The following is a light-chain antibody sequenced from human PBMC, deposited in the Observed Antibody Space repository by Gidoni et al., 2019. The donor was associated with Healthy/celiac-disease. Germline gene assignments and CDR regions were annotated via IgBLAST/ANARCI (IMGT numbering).Light chain of an antibody. Sequence: SYVLPQPPSVSVAPGQTARITGGGKNIGSKSVHWYQQKPGQAPVLVVYDDSDRPSGIPERFSGSNSGNTATLTISRVEAGDEADYYCQVWDSSSDHHYVFGTGTKVTVL. J-gene: IGLJ1*01. CDR2: DDS. CDR3: QVWDSSSDHHYV. V-gene: IGLV3-21*02. CDR1: NIGSKS.